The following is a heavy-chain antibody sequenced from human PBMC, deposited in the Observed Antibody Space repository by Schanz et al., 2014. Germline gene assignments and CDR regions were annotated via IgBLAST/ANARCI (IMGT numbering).Heavy chain of an antibody. CDR1: GFTFSRYW. CDR3: ARELVSYHVFWSGQETGDRAFDL. Sequence: QVQLVESGGGLVQPGGSVRLSCGASGFTFSRYWMQWVRQAPGQGLEWVSFISYDGSLKSYLDSVKGRFTISRDNSKNTLFLEMNSLRVEDTAVYYCARELVSYHVFWSGQETGDRAFDLWGQGTMVTVSP. V-gene: IGHV3-30-3*01. CDR2: ISYDGSLK. D-gene: IGHD3-3*01. J-gene: IGHJ3*01.